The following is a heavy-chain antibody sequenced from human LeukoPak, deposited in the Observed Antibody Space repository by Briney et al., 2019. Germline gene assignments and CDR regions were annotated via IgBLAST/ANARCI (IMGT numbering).Heavy chain of an antibody. D-gene: IGHD4-11*01. V-gene: IGHV1-69*05. Sequence: SVKVSCKASGYTFTSYYMHWVRQAPGQGLEWMGGIIPIFGTANYAQKFQGRVTITTDESTSTAYMELSSLRSEDTAVHYCARDHLQSPGYWGQGTLVTVSS. J-gene: IGHJ4*02. CDR3: ARDHLQSPGY. CDR2: IIPIFGTA. CDR1: GYTFTSYY.